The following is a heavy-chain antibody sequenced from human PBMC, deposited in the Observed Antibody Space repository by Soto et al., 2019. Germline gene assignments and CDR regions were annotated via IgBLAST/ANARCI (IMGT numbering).Heavy chain of an antibody. CDR3: ARDLSLSYSSSWYDY. D-gene: IGHD6-13*01. CDR1: GYTFTSYG. Sequence: EASVKVSCKASGYTFTSYGISWVRQAPGQGLEWMGWISAYNGNTNYAQKLQGRVTMTTDTSTSTAYMELRSLRSDDTAVYYCARDLSLSYSSSWYDYWGQGTLVTVSS. J-gene: IGHJ4*02. V-gene: IGHV1-18*04. CDR2: ISAYNGNT.